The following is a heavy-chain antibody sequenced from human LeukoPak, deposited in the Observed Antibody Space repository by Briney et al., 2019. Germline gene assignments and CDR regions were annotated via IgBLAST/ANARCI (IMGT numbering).Heavy chain of an antibody. V-gene: IGHV3-53*01. CDR1: GFTVSSNY. CDR3: ARDNHGSGEFDF. D-gene: IGHD3-10*01. J-gene: IGHJ4*02. CDR2: IYSDGTT. Sequence: TGGSLRLSCAASGFTVSSNYMSWVRQAPGKGLEWVSVIYSDGTTYYADSVKGRFTISRDNSKNTLYLQMNSLRAEDTAVYYCARDNHGSGEFDFWGQGTLVAVSS.